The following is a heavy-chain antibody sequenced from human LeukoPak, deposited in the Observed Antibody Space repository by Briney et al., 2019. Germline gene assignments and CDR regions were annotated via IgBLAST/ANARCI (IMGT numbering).Heavy chain of an antibody. Sequence: SETLSLTCTVSGGSLSSSSYYWGWIRQPPGKGLEWIGSIYYSGRTYYNPSLKSRVTISVDTSKNQFSLKLSSVTAADTAVYYCARQRDGYNYHWFDPWGQGTLVTVSS. CDR1: GGSLSSSSYY. V-gene: IGHV4-39*01. J-gene: IGHJ5*02. CDR2: IYYSGRT. CDR3: ARQRDGYNYHWFDP. D-gene: IGHD5-24*01.